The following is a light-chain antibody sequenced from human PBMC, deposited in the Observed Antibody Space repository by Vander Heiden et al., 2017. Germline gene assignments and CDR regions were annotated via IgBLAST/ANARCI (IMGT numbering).Light chain of an antibody. V-gene: IGKV1-39*01. CDR3: QQSYSTPRT. J-gene: IGKJ1*01. CDR1: QSISSY. CDR2: AAS. Sequence: DIQMTQSPSSLSASVGDRLTITCRASQSISSYLNWYQQKPGKAPKLLVYAASSVQNGVPSRFSGSGFGTDFTLTITSLQLDDFATYYCQQSYSTPRTFGQGTRVEIK.